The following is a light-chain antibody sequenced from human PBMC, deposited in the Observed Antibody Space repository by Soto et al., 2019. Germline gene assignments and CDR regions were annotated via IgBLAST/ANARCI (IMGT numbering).Light chain of an antibody. CDR1: RDIDNY. Sequence: IQMTQSPSSLSASVGDRVTITCQASRDIDNYLNWYQQKPEKAPNLLIYYASNLETGDPLRFSGSSSETHFTLTISSLQPKDIGTYYCHQYYNRPFTFGQGTKLEIK. CDR3: HQYYNRPFT. J-gene: IGKJ2*01. V-gene: IGKV1-33*01. CDR2: YAS.